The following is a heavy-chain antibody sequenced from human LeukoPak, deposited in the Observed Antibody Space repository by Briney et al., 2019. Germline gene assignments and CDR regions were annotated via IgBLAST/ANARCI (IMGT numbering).Heavy chain of an antibody. Sequence: ASVKVSCKASGGTFSSYAISWVRQAPGQGLEWMGGIIPIFGTANYAQKFQGRVTITADESTSTAYMELSSLRSEDTAVYYCARDPDIVATAYGMDVWGQGTTVTVSS. CDR3: ARDPDIVATAYGMDV. D-gene: IGHD5-12*01. CDR1: GGTFSSYA. CDR2: IIPIFGTA. V-gene: IGHV1-69*13. J-gene: IGHJ6*02.